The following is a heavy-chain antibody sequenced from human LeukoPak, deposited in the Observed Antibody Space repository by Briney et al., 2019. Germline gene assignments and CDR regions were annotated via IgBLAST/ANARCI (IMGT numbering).Heavy chain of an antibody. J-gene: IGHJ4*02. Sequence: RGSLRLSCAASGFTFSSYNINWVRQAPGKGLQWVSSISSSSSNIYYADSVKGRFTIPRDNAKNSLYLQMNSLRAEDTAVYYCAKEDSNGWYFFDYWGQGTLVIVSA. V-gene: IGHV3-21*01. CDR1: GFTFSSYN. D-gene: IGHD6-19*01. CDR2: ISSSSSNI. CDR3: AKEDSNGWYFFDY.